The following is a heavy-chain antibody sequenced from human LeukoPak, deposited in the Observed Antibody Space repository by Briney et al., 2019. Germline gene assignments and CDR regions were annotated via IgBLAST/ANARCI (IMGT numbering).Heavy chain of an antibody. J-gene: IGHJ6*03. CDR1: GYTFTSYD. CDR2: MNPNSGNT. V-gene: IGHV1-8*03. D-gene: IGHD5-18*01. CDR3: ARGGYIYGPAYYYYMDV. Sequence: GASVKVSCKASGYTFTSYDINWVRQATGQGLEWMGWMNPNSGNTGYAQKFQGRVTITRNTSISTAYMELSSLRSEDTAVYYCARGGYIYGPAYYYYMDVWGKGATVTVSS.